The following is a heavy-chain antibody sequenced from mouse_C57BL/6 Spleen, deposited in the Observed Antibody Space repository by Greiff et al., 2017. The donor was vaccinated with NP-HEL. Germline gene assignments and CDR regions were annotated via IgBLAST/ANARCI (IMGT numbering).Heavy chain of an antibody. CDR1: GYTFTSYW. J-gene: IGHJ2*01. CDR3: ARRGITTVVATPFDY. V-gene: IGHV1-64*01. D-gene: IGHD1-1*01. CDR2: IHPNSGST. Sequence: VQLQQPGAELVKPGASVKLSCKASGYTFTSYWMHWVKQRPGQGLEWIGMIHPNSGSTNYNEKFKSKATLTVDKSSSTAYMQLSSLTSEDSAVYYCARRGITTVVATPFDYWGQGTTLTVSS.